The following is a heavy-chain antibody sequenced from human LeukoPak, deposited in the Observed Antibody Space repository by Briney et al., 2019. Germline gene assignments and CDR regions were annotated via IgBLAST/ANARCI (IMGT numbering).Heavy chain of an antibody. D-gene: IGHD3-10*01. J-gene: IGHJ4*02. V-gene: IGHV4-38-2*02. CDR2: IYHSGST. Sequence: ASETLSLTCTVSGYSISSGYYWGWIRQPPGKGLEWIGSIYHSGSTYYNPSLKSRVTISVDKSKNQFSLKLSSVTAADTAVYYCARHFQVRGIPRDFDYWGQGTLVTVSS. CDR3: ARHFQVRGIPRDFDY. CDR1: GYSISSGYY.